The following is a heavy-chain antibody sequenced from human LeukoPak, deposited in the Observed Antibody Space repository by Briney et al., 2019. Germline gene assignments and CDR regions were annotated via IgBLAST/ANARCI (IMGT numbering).Heavy chain of an antibody. CDR2: IWYDGSNK. CDR3: ARDLIVINFDWHHWYFDL. Sequence: GRSLRLSCAASGFTFSSYGMHWVRQAPGKGLEWVAVIWYDGSNKYYADSVKGRFTISRDNSKNTLYLQMNSLRAEDTAVYYCARDLIVINFDWHHWYFDLWGRGTLVTVSS. CDR1: GFTFSSYG. J-gene: IGHJ2*01. V-gene: IGHV3-33*01. D-gene: IGHD3-9*01.